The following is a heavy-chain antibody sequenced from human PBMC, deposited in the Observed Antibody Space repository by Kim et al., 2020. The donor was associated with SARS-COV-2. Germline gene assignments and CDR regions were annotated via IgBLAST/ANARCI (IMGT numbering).Heavy chain of an antibody. J-gene: IGHJ6*02. Sequence: GGSLRLSCAASGFTFSSYAMHWVRQAPGKGLEWVAVISYAVSNKYYADSVKGRFTLSRDNSKNTLYLQMNSLRAEDTAVYYCARDKGYDYLWGTYRYYYGMDVWGQGTTVTVSS. CDR3: ARDKGYDYLWGTYRYYYGMDV. V-gene: IGHV3-30*04. CDR2: ISYAVSNK. CDR1: GFTFSSYA. D-gene: IGHD3-16*02.